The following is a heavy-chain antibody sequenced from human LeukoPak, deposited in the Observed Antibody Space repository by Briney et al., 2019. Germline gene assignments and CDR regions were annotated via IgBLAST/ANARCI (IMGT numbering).Heavy chain of an antibody. D-gene: IGHD3-22*01. CDR2: INPNSGGT. Sequence: ASVEVSCKASGYTFTGYYMHWVRQAPGQGLEWMGWINPNSGGTNYAQKFQGRVTMTRDTSISTAYMELSRLRSDDTAVYYCARDENTYYYDSSGYYSDWGQGTLVTVSS. V-gene: IGHV1-2*02. CDR3: ARDENTYYYDSSGYYSD. CDR1: GYTFTGYY. J-gene: IGHJ4*02.